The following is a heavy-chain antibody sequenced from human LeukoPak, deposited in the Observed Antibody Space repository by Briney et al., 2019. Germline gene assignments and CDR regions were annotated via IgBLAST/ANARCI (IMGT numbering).Heavy chain of an antibody. CDR2: IYYSGST. J-gene: IGHJ4*02. CDR3: ASGYCSGGSCSFDY. CDR1: GGSISSYY. D-gene: IGHD2-15*01. Sequence: PSETLSLTCTVSGGSISSYYWSWIRQPPGKGLEWIGYIYYSGSTNYNPSLKSRVTISVDTSKNQFSLKLSSVTAADTAVYYCASGYCSGGSCSFDYWGQGTLVTVSS. V-gene: IGHV4-59*01.